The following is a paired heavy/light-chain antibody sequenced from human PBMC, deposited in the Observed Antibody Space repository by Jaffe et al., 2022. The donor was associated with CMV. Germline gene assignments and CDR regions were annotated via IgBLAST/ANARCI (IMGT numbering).Light chain of an antibody. CDR2: DAS. V-gene: IGKV3-11*01. J-gene: IGKJ3*01. CDR1: QSVSTY. Sequence: EIVLTQSPATLSLSPGERATLSCRASQSVSTYLAWYQQKPGQAPRLLIYDASNRAPGIPARFSGSGSGTHFTLTISSLEPEDFAVYYCQQRSNWPPIFTFGPGTKVDLK. CDR3: QQRSNWPPIFT.
Heavy chain of an antibody. CDR1: GGSLSSNSHY. V-gene: IGHV4-39*01. J-gene: IGHJ5*02. D-gene: IGHD3-22*01. CDR3: ASADTMIVGWFDP. CDR2: IYHSGST. Sequence: QLHLQESGPGLVKPSETLSLTCTVSGGSLSSNSHYWGWIRQPPGKGLEWIGSIYHSGSTYYNPSLKSRVTIYVDTSKNQLSLKLSSVTAADTAVYYCASADTMIVGWFDPWGQGTLVTVSS.